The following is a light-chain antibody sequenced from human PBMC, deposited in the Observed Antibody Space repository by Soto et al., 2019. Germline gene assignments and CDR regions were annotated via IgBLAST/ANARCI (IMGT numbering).Light chain of an antibody. Sequence: QSALTQPRSVSGSPGQSVTISCTGTSSDVGGYNYVSWYQQHPGKPPKLMIYDVSKRPSGVPDRFSGSKSGNTASLTISGLQAEDEADYYCCSYAGSYTLVFGGGTKVTVL. CDR2: DVS. CDR3: CSYAGSYTLV. J-gene: IGLJ2*01. V-gene: IGLV2-11*01. CDR1: SSDVGGYNY.